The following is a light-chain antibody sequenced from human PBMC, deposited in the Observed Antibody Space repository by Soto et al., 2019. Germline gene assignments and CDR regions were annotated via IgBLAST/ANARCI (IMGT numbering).Light chain of an antibody. CDR2: RNK. CDR3: AAWDDSLSGLV. CDR1: SSNIGSNY. Sequence: QSVLTQPPSASGTPGQRVTISCSGSSSNIGSNYVYWYQQLPGTAPKLLIYRNKQRPSGVPDRFSGSKSGTSASLAISGLRSEDEADYYCAAWDDSLSGLVFGTGTQLTVL. V-gene: IGLV1-47*01. J-gene: IGLJ1*01.